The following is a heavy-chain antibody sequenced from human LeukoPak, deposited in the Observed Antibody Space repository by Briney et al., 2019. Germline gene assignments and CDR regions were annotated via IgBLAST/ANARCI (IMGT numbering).Heavy chain of an antibody. D-gene: IGHD3-22*01. Sequence: SVKVSCKASGGTFSSYAISWVRQAPGQGLEWMGGIIPIFGTANYAQKFQGRVTITTDESTSTAYMELSSLRSEDTAVYYCARRNTYYYDSSGYLPPHNWFDPWGQGTLVTVSS. CDR1: GGTFSSYA. CDR3: ARRNTYYYDSSGYLPPHNWFDP. CDR2: IIPIFGTA. J-gene: IGHJ5*02. V-gene: IGHV1-69*05.